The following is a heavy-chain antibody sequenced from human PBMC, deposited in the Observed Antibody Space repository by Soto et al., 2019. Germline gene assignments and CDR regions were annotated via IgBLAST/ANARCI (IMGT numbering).Heavy chain of an antibody. CDR3: ASPRPIAARPNYYYGMDV. J-gene: IGHJ6*02. V-gene: IGHV1-69*01. D-gene: IGHD6-6*01. Sequence: QVQLVQSGAEVKKPGSSVKVSCKASGGTFSSYAISWVRQAPGQGLEWMGGIIPIFGTANYAQKFQGRVTITADEPRSTAYMALSSLRSEARAVYYCASPRPIAARPNYYYGMDVGAQGTTVTVSS. CDR1: GGTFSSYA. CDR2: IIPIFGTA.